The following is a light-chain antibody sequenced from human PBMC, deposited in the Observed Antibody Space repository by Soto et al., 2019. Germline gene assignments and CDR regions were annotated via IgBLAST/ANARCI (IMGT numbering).Light chain of an antibody. CDR2: LGS. V-gene: IGKV2-28*01. J-gene: IGKJ2*01. Sequence: DIVMTQSPLSLPVTPGEPASISCRSSQSLLHSDGYNYFNLYLQKPGQSPQLLIYLGSNRASGVPDRFSGSGSGTDFIMKISRVEADDVGVYYCMQTLQTPYTFGQGTKLEIK. CDR3: MQTLQTPYT. CDR1: QSLLHSDGYNY.